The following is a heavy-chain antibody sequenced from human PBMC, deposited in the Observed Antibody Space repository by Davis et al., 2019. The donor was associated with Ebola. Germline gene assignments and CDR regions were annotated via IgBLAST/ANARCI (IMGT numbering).Heavy chain of an antibody. D-gene: IGHD3-16*01. CDR1: GYTFTTYG. CDR3: AAGGLGGGFDI. V-gene: IGHV1-18*04. Sequence: AASVKVSCKASGYTFTTYGITWVRQAPGQGLEWMGWISTYNGNTNYAQKLQGRVTMTTDTSTSTAYMELSSLRSEDTAVYYCAAGGLGGGFDIWGQGTMVTVSS. CDR2: ISTYNGNT. J-gene: IGHJ3*02.